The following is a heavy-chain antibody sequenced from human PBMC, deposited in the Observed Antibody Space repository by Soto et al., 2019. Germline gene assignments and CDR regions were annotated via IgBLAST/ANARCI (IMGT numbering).Heavy chain of an antibody. J-gene: IGHJ6*03. Sequence: PGGSLRRSCAASGFTFSSYGMHWVRQAPGKGLEWVAVISYDGSNKYYADSVKGRFTISRDNSKNTLYLQMNSLRAEDTAVYYCARLPGWAAIRYYYYMDVWGKGTTVTVSS. CDR2: ISYDGSNK. CDR3: ARLPGWAAIRYYYYMDV. CDR1: GFTFSSYG. D-gene: IGHD2-2*02. V-gene: IGHV3-30*03.